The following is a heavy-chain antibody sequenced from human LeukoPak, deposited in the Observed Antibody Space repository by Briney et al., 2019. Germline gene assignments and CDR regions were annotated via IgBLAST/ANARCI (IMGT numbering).Heavy chain of an antibody. Sequence: ASVKASCKASGYTFTSYAMHWVRQAPGQRLEWMGWINAGNGNTKYSQKFQGRVTMTEDTSTDTAYMELSSLRSEDTAVYYCATATAAAGSPWGQGTLVTVSS. CDR1: GYTFTSYA. V-gene: IGHV1-3*01. CDR2: INAGNGNT. CDR3: ATATAAAGSP. J-gene: IGHJ5*02. D-gene: IGHD6-13*01.